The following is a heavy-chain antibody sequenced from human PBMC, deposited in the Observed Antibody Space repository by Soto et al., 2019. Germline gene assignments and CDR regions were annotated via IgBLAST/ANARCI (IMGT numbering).Heavy chain of an antibody. D-gene: IGHD3-22*01. CDR2: IHPNSGGT. J-gene: IGHJ4*02. V-gene: IGHV1-2*02. CDR3: ARDRGGYYHFGH. Sequence: GASVKFSCKASGYTFTDFYIHWVRQAPGQGLEWMGWIHPNSGGTNYAQKFQGRVTMTRDTSISTAYMELSRLRSDDTAVYYCARDRGGYYHFGHWGQGALVTVSS. CDR1: GYTFTDFY.